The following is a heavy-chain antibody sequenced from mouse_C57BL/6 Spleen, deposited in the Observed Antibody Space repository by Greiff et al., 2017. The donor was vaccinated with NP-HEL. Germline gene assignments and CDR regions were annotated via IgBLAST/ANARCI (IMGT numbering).Heavy chain of an antibody. CDR2: ISYDGSN. CDR1: GYSITSGYY. D-gene: IGHD4-1*01. CDR3: AVEETLNWAFAY. Sequence: DVKLQESGPGLVKPSQSLSLTCSVTGYSITSGYYWNWIRQFPGNKLEWMGYISYDGSNNYNPSLKNRISITRDTSKNQFFLKLNSVTTEDTATYYCAVEETLNWAFAYWDQGTRVTVSA. V-gene: IGHV3-6*01. J-gene: IGHJ3*01.